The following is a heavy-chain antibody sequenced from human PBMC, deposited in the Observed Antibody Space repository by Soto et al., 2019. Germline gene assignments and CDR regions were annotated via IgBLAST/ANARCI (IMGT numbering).Heavy chain of an antibody. V-gene: IGHV1-2*02. J-gene: IGHJ5*02. D-gene: IGHD2-21*02. CDR1: GYTFTGYY. Sequence: ASVKVSFKASGYTFTGYYMHWVRQAPGQGLEWMGWINPNSGGTNYAQKFQGRVTMTRDTSISTAYMELSRLRSDDTAVYYCARDLVPTPYCGGDCYSAWGQGTLVTVSS. CDR3: ARDLVPTPYCGGDCYSA. CDR2: INPNSGGT.